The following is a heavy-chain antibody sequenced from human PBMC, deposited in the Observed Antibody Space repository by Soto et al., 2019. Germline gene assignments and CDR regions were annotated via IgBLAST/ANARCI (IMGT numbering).Heavy chain of an antibody. J-gene: IGHJ5*02. CDR2: IYYSGST. CDR3: ARDSDSGSFLNWFDP. D-gene: IGHD1-26*01. V-gene: IGHV4-61*01. Sequence: TSETLSLTCTVSGGSISSSSYYWGWIRQPPGKGLEWIGYIYYSGSTNYNPSLKSRVTISVDTSKNQFSLKLSSVTAADTAVYYCARDSDSGSFLNWFDPWGQGTLVTVSS. CDR1: GGSISSSSYY.